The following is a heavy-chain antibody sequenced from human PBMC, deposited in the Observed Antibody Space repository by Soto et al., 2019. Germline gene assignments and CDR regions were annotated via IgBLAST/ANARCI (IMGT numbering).Heavy chain of an antibody. CDR2: FDPEDGET. D-gene: IGHD3-3*01. CDR3: AAFWSGYSNWFDP. V-gene: IGHV1-24*01. Sequence: ASVKVSCKVSGYTLTELSMHWVRQAPGKGLEWMGGFDPEDGETIYAQKFQGKVTMTEDTSTDTAYMELSSLRSEDTAVYYCAAFWSGYSNWFDPWGQGTLVTVSS. CDR1: GYTLTELS. J-gene: IGHJ5*02.